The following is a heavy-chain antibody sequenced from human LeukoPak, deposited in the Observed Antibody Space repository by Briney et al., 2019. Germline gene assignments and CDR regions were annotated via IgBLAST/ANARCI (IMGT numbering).Heavy chain of an antibody. CDR3: GRVEESASFDP. Sequence: PGGSLRLSCAASGFTFSTYSMNWVRQAPGKGLEWVSSISSSSSYIYYADSVKGRFTTSRDNAKNSLYLQMNTLRAEDTAVYYCGRVEESASFDPWGQGTLVTVSS. J-gene: IGHJ5*02. CDR2: ISSSSSYI. V-gene: IGHV3-21*01. CDR1: GFTFSTYS. D-gene: IGHD3-3*01.